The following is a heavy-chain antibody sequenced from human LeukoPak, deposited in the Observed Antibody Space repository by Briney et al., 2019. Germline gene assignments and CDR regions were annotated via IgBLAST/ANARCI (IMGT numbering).Heavy chain of an antibody. CDR2: ISSSSSTI. J-gene: IGHJ4*02. Sequence: GGSLRLSCAASGFTFSSYGMTWVRQAPGKGLEWVSYISSSSSTIYYADSVKGRFTISRDNAKNSLYLQMNSLRAEDTAVYYCAREVNYDFWSGYRSSETVDYWGQGTLVTVSS. V-gene: IGHV3-48*01. CDR1: GFTFSSYG. D-gene: IGHD3-3*01. CDR3: AREVNYDFWSGYRSSETVDY.